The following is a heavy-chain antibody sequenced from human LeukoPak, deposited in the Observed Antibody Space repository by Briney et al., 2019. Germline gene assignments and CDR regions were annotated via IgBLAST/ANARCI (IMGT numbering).Heavy chain of an antibody. V-gene: IGHV3-21*01. CDR3: ASGAGECSGGSCYVINWFDP. CDR1: GFTFSSYS. Sequence: GGSLRLSCAASGFTFSSYSMNWVRQAPGKGLEWVSSISSSSSYIYYADSVKGRFTISRDNAKNSLYLQMNSLRAEDTAVYYCASGAGECSGGSCYVINWFDPWGQGTLVTVSS. J-gene: IGHJ5*02. CDR2: ISSSSSYI. D-gene: IGHD2-15*01.